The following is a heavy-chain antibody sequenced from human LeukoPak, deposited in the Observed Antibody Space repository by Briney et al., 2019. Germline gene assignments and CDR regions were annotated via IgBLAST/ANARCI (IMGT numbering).Heavy chain of an antibody. J-gene: IGHJ3*02. D-gene: IGHD4-17*01. CDR1: GFTFSSYG. V-gene: IGHV3-30*02. Sequence: PGGSLRLSCAASGFTFSSYGMHWVRQAPGKGLEWVAFIRYDGSNKYYADSVKGRFTISRDNSKNTLYLQMNSLRAEDTAVYYCAKDPDYGDHGGAFDIWGQGTMVTVSS. CDR2: IRYDGSNK. CDR3: AKDPDYGDHGGAFDI.